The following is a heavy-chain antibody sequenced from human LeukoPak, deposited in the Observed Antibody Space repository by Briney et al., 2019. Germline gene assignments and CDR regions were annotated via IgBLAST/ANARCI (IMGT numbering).Heavy chain of an antibody. CDR3: ARVLLVGLIGMSQPNAFDI. D-gene: IGHD1-14*01. V-gene: IGHV4-59*01. CDR1: GGSISSYY. J-gene: IGHJ3*02. CDR2: IYYSGST. Sequence: SETLSLTCTVSGGSISSYYWSWIRQPPGKGLEWIGYIYYSGSTNYNPSLKSRVTISVDTSKNQFSLKLSSVTAADTAVYYCARVLLVGLIGMSQPNAFDIWGQGTMVTVSS.